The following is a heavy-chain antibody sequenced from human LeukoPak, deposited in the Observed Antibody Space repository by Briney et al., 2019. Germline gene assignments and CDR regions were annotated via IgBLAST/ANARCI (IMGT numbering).Heavy chain of an antibody. J-gene: IGHJ6*03. CDR3: ARTTEGGYTYDYFYYYYMDV. Sequence: SETLSLTCTVSSGSISTSNYYWGWVRQPPGKALEWIGNIFYSGSTYYSPSLKSRVTISVDTSKNQFSLKLRSVTAADTAVYYCARTTEGGYTYDYFYYYYMDVWGKGTTVTISS. D-gene: IGHD5-18*01. CDR2: IFYSGST. CDR1: SGSISTSNYY. V-gene: IGHV4-39*07.